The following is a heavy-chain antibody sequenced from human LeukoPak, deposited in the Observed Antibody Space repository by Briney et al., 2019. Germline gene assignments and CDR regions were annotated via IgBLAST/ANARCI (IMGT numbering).Heavy chain of an antibody. Sequence: SETLSLTCTVSGGSISSYYWSWIRQPAGKGLEWIGRIYTSGSTNYNPSLKSRVTMSVDTFKNQFSLKLGSVTAADTAVYYCARDRHDFWSGHYYGMDVWGQGTTVTVSS. CDR3: ARDRHDFWSGHYYGMDV. V-gene: IGHV4-4*07. CDR2: IYTSGST. D-gene: IGHD3-3*01. J-gene: IGHJ6*02. CDR1: GGSISSYY.